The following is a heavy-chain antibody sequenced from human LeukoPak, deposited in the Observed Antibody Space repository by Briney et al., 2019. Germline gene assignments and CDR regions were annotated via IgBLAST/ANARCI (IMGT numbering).Heavy chain of an antibody. J-gene: IGHJ5*02. D-gene: IGHD3-10*01. Sequence: SETLSLTCAVEGGSFSGFYWTWVRQPPGKGLEWIGEINQIGSTNYNSSLKSRVTVSLATYKNHFSLNLGSVTAADTDVDFCARSQQVQSRGRWFEPWGQGTLVTVSS. CDR1: GGSFSGFY. CDR3: ARSQQVQSRGRWFEP. CDR2: INQIGST. V-gene: IGHV4-34*01.